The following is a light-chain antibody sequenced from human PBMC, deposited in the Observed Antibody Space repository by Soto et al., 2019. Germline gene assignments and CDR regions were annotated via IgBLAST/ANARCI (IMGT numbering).Light chain of an antibody. CDR2: EVR. J-gene: IGLJ1*01. V-gene: IGLV2-14*01. CDR3: SSYTSSSTLV. CDR1: SSDVGGYNY. Sequence: SVLTQPASVSGSPGKSITISCTGTSSDVGGYNYVAWYQQYPGKAPKLMIYEVRDRPSGVSIRFAGSKSGNTASLTISGLEAEDEAYYYCSSYTSSSTLVFGTGTKLTVL.